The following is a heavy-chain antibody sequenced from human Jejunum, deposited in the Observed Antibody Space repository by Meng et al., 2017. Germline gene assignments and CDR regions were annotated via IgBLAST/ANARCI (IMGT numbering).Heavy chain of an antibody. CDR3: AGGGLVRSTRGYFDY. V-gene: IGHV6-1*01. J-gene: IGHJ4*02. Sequence: QLQQSGAGLVKPSQTLSLTCDMSGDRVSSNSAGWNWIRQSPSRGLEWLGRTYYRSKWYIDYAVSVKSRITINPDTSKNEFSLHLNSVTPEDTAVYYCAGGGLVRSTRGYFDYWGQGTLVTVSS. D-gene: IGHD1-26*01. CDR1: GDRVSSNSAG. CDR2: TYYRSKWYI.